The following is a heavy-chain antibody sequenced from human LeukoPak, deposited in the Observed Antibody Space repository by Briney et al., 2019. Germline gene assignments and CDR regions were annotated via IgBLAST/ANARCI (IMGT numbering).Heavy chain of an antibody. CDR1: GGSISSYY. CDR2: IYYSGST. V-gene: IGHV4-59*01. CDR3: ARDVTYYYDSSGYGHWFDP. J-gene: IGHJ5*02. Sequence: PSETLSLTCTVSGGSISSYYWSWIRQPPGKGLEWSGYIYYSGSTNYNPSLKSRVTISVDTSKNQFSLKLSSVTAADTAVYYCARDVTYYYDSSGYGHWFDPWGQGTLVTVSS. D-gene: IGHD3-22*01.